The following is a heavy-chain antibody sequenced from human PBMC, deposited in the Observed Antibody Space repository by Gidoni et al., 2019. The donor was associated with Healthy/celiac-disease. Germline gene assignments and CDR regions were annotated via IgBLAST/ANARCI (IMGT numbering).Heavy chain of an antibody. CDR3: ARGEGSSWYGGYYYGMDV. V-gene: IGHV3-30-3*01. CDR2: ISYDGSNK. Sequence: QVQLVESGGCVVQPGRSLRLSCAAAGFTFSSPAMHWVRQAPGKGLEWVAVISYDGSNKYYADSVKGRFTIARDNSKNTLYLQMNSLRAEDTAVYYCARGEGSSWYGGYYYGMDVWGQGTTVTVSS. D-gene: IGHD6-13*01. CDR1: GFTFSSPA. J-gene: IGHJ6*02.